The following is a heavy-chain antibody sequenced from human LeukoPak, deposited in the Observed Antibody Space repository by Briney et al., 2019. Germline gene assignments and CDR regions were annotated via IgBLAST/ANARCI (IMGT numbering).Heavy chain of an antibody. CDR1: GFTFSSYA. Sequence: GRSLRLSCAASGFTFSSYAMHWVRQAPGKGLEWVAVISYDGSNKYYADSVKGRFTISRDNSKNTLYLQMNSLRAEDTAVYYCAKRGENYYDSSGFHPSFGYWGQGTLVTVSS. D-gene: IGHD3-22*01. CDR2: ISYDGSNK. J-gene: IGHJ4*02. V-gene: IGHV3-30-3*01. CDR3: AKRGENYYDSSGFHPSFGY.